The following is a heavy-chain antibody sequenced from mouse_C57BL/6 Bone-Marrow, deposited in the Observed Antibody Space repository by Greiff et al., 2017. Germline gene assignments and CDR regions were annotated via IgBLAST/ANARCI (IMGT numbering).Heavy chain of an antibody. D-gene: IGHD3-3*01. CDR2: IYPRDGST. V-gene: IGHV1-85*01. CDR3: ARAGTGYAMDY. CDR1: GYTFTSYD. J-gene: IGHJ4*01. Sequence: VQLQESGPELVKPGASVKLSCKASGYTFTSYDINWVKQRPGQGLEWIGWIYPRDGSTKYNEKLKGKATLTVDTSSSTAYMELHSLTSEDSAVYFCARAGTGYAMDYWGQGTSVTVSS.